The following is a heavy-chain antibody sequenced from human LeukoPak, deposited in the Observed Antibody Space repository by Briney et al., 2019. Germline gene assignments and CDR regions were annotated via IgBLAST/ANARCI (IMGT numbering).Heavy chain of an antibody. V-gene: IGHV3-23*01. CDR3: ARDPGAFPYFFDC. D-gene: IGHD4/OR15-4a*01. Sequence: GGSLRLSCAASGFTFNNYAMTWVRQTPGKGLECVSAISGDGVSPYYADSVRGRFTISRDNSKNTLYLQMNSLRVEDTAVYFCARDPGAFPYFFDCWGQGTLVTVSS. J-gene: IGHJ4*02. CDR1: GFTFNNYA. CDR2: ISGDGVSP.